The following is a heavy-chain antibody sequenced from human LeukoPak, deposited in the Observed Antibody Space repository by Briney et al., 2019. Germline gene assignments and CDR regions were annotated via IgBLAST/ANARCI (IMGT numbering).Heavy chain of an antibody. CDR2: ISYSGST. D-gene: IGHD3-10*01. CDR3: ARYGSGSYHFDY. CDR1: GGSTSSYY. Sequence: SETLSLTCAVSGGSTSSYYWSWIRQPPGKGLEWIGYISYSGSTKYNPSLKSRVTISVDTSKNHFSLKLSSVTAADTAVYYCARYGSGSYHFDYWGQGILVTVSS. J-gene: IGHJ4*02. V-gene: IGHV4-59*01.